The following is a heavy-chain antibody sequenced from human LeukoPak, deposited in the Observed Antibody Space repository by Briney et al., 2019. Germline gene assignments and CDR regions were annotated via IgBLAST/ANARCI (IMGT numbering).Heavy chain of an antibody. CDR2: IWYDGSNK. J-gene: IGHJ5*02. CDR1: GFTFSSYG. CDR3: AKDLRYSSSSGGDWFDP. Sequence: GGSLRLSCAASGFTFSSYGMHWVRQAPGKGLEWVAVIWYDGSNKYYADSVKGRFTISRDNSKNTLYLQMNSLRAEDTAVYYCAKDLRYSSSSGGDWFDPWGQGTLVTVSS. V-gene: IGHV3-33*06. D-gene: IGHD6-6*01.